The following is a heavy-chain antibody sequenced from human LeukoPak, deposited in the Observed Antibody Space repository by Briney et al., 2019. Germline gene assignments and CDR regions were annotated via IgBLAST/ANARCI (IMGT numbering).Heavy chain of an antibody. Sequence: ASVKVSCKASGYTFTSYGISWVRQAPGQGLEWMGWINADKGNTKYAQKLQGRVTMTTDTSTSTAYMEVRSLRSDDTAVYYCARAERWFGDLGGYNWFDPWGQGTLVTVSS. CDR2: INADKGNT. CDR3: ARAERWFGDLGGYNWFDP. D-gene: IGHD3-10*01. V-gene: IGHV1-18*01. J-gene: IGHJ5*02. CDR1: GYTFTSYG.